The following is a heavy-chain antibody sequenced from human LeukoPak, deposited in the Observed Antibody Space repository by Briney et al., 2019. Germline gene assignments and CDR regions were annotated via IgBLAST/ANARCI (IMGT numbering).Heavy chain of an antibody. CDR3: ARRWGYCSGGSCYPYYFDY. J-gene: IGHJ4*02. CDR1: GGSMSSYY. V-gene: IGHV4-59*13. CDR2: IHHNGIT. Sequence: SETLSLTCSVSGGSMSSYYFNWIRQPPGKGLEWIGSIHHNGITNYNPSLTNRVTISLDTSMDRFSLKLTSLAAADTAVYYCARRWGYCSGGSCYPYYFDYWGQGTLVTVSS. D-gene: IGHD2-15*01.